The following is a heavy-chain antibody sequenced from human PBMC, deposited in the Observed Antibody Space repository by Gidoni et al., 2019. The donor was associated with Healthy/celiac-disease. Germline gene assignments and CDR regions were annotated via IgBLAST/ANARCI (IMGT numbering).Heavy chain of an antibody. CDR3: ARFPLGSVVGSTSPGDYGMDV. V-gene: IGHV4-31*03. Sequence: QVQLQESGPGLVKPSQPLSLTCTVPCRSIRRGGYHWSWIRQHPGKGLEWIGYIYYSGRTYYNPSLKSRVTISVDTSKNQFSLKLSSVTAADTAVYYCARFPLGSVVGSTSPGDYGMDVWGQGTTVTVSS. J-gene: IGHJ6*02. CDR2: IYYSGRT. D-gene: IGHD2-2*01. CDR1: CRSIRRGGYH.